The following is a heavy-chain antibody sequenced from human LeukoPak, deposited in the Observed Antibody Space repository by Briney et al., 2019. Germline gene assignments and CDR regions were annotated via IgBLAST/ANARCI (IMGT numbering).Heavy chain of an antibody. Sequence: GGSLRLSCAASGFTFSNYSMTWVRQAPGKGLEWVSSISSSSSYIYYADSVEGRFTISRDNAKNSLYPQMNSLRVEDTAVYYCARDLVRGSIAAAGISGGDYWGQGTLVTVSS. CDR3: ARDLVRGSIAAAGISGGDY. J-gene: IGHJ4*02. D-gene: IGHD6-13*01. V-gene: IGHV3-21*01. CDR1: GFTFSNYS. CDR2: ISSSSSYI.